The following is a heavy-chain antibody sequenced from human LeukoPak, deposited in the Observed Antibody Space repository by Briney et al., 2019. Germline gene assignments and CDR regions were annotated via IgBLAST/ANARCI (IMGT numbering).Heavy chain of an antibody. Sequence: KPGGSLRLSCAASGFTFSDYYMSWIRQAPGKGLEWVSYISTSGNTIYYADSVKGRFTISRDNSKNTLYLQMNSLRAEDTAVYYCAKDLVLLGAPYYYMDVWGKGTTVTVSS. V-gene: IGHV3-11*04. CDR2: ISTSGNTI. CDR3: AKDLVLLGAPYYYMDV. J-gene: IGHJ6*03. CDR1: GFTFSDYY. D-gene: IGHD2/OR15-2a*01.